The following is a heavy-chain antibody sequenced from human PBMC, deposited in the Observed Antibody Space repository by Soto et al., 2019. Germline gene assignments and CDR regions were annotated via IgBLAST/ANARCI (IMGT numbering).Heavy chain of an antibody. J-gene: IGHJ4*02. V-gene: IGHV4-61*01. CDR1: DGSVNSGNYY. D-gene: IGHD6-13*01. CDR3: ARDALALFDS. Sequence: ETLSLTCSVSDGSVNSGNYYWTWIRQPPGKGLEWIGYIHSSGSTLYSPSLKSRVIISVDTSMNQFSLKVNSLTAADTAVYYCARDALALFDSWGQGTLVTVSS. CDR2: IHSSGST.